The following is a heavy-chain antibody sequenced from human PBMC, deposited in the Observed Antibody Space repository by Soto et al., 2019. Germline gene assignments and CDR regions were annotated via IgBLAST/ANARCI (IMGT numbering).Heavy chain of an antibody. CDR1: GFTFSSYA. Sequence: QVQLVESGGGVVQPGRSLRLSCVASGFTFSSYAMHWVRQAPGKGLQWVAVISYDGNYKYYAESVKGPFTNSRDNSKNTLHLQMNSLRAEDTAVYSCAREGGGVAAAGYGMDVWGQGATVAVS. CDR3: AREGGGVAAAGYGMDV. V-gene: IGHV3-30-3*01. D-gene: IGHD6-13*01. J-gene: IGHJ6*02. CDR2: ISYDGNYK.